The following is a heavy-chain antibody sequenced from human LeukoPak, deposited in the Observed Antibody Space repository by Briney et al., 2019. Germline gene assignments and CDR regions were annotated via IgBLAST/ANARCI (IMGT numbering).Heavy chain of an antibody. CDR3: ARGGWGMIQYYFDY. Sequence: SETLSLTCTVSGGSISSSSYYWGWIRQPPGKGLEWIGSIYYSGSTYYNPSLKSRVTISVDTSKNQLSLRLSSVTAADTVVYYCARGGWGMIQYYFDYWGQGTLVTVSS. V-gene: IGHV4-39*07. D-gene: IGHD2-8*02. CDR1: GGSISSSSYY. CDR2: IYYSGST. J-gene: IGHJ4*02.